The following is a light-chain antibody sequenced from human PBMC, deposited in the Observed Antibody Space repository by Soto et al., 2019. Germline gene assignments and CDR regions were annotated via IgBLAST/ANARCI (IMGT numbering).Light chain of an antibody. CDR1: TGTVNSGHY. CDR3: LLFFGSAELV. Sequence: QAVVIQEPSLTVSPGGTVTLTCTSSTGTVNSGHYPNWFQQRPGQAPKALIYSTSNKYSWTPDHFSGSLLGGKAALTLSGVQPEAEADYFCLLFFGSAELVFGGGTKLTVL. V-gene: IGLV7-43*01. CDR2: STS. J-gene: IGLJ2*01.